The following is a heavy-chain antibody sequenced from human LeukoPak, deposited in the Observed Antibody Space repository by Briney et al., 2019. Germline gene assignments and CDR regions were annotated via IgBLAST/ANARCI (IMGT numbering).Heavy chain of an antibody. CDR1: GYTFSSYS. V-gene: IGHV3-21*01. D-gene: IGHD2-15*01. J-gene: IGHJ3*02. Sequence: GGSLRLSCAASGYTFSSYSMNWVRQAPGKGLEWVSSISSSSSYIYYADSVKGRFTISRDNAKSTLYLQMNSLRAEDTAVYYCARQNRYCSGGSCYVAFDIWGQGTMVTVSS. CDR2: ISSSSSYI. CDR3: ARQNRYCSGGSCYVAFDI.